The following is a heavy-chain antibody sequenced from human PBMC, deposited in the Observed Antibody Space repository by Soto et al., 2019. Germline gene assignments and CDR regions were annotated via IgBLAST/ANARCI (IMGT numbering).Heavy chain of an antibody. CDR1: GFTFSSYP. D-gene: IGHD3-3*01. Sequence: QVQLVESGGGVVQPGRSLRLSCVASGFTFSSYPIHWVHQAPGKGLEWVTTISSDGNDKYSSDSVNGRFTTSRDNSKNTVYLQMNNLRVEDTAVYYCAKEGVADKYYYYGMDVWGQGTTVNVSS. CDR2: ISSDGNDK. CDR3: AKEGVADKYYYYGMDV. V-gene: IGHV3-30*04. J-gene: IGHJ6*02.